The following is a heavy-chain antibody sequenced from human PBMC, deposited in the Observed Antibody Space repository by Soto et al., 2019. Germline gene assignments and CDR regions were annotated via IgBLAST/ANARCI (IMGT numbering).Heavy chain of an antibody. D-gene: IGHD3-16*02. J-gene: IGHJ6*02. CDR2: IIPIFGTS. CDR1: GRRLSSDV. CDR3: ARDYRQDYYYYSGMDV. V-gene: IGHV1-69*01. Sequence: FLLKCDWKGSGRRLSSDVSSCGIQKKGQGLEWMVGIIPIFGTSNYAQKFQGRVTITADESTSTAYMELSSLRSEDTAVYYCARDYRQDYYYYSGMDVWGQGTTVTVSS.